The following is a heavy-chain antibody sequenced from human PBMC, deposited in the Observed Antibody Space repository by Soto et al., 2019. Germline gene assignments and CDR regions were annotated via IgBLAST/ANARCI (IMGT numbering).Heavy chain of an antibody. V-gene: IGHV3-30-3*01. CDR1: GFTFNTYA. CDR3: ARRYKAGRRDCISTSCLFDP. D-gene: IGHD2-2*01. J-gene: IGHJ5*02. Sequence: PGESLKISCAASGFTFNTYAMHWVRQAPGKGLEWVAVISFDGSSKLYADSVKGRFSISRDNSKNTLYLELDSLIADETAVYYCARRYKAGRRDCISTSCLFDPWGQGTLVTVSS. CDR2: ISFDGSSK.